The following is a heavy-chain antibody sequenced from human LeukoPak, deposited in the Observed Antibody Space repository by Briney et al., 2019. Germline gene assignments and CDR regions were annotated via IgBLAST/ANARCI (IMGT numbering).Heavy chain of an antibody. V-gene: IGHV4-59*11. D-gene: IGHD6-13*01. Sequence: PSETLSLTCTVSGGSINDHAWCWIRQPPGRGLEWIGCVYYTGSSEYNASLKSRLTISTDTSNNQLSLKVTSVTAADTAIYSCARLSHIATAGAYSYHSLDIWGQGTTVTVSS. J-gene: IGHJ6*02. CDR2: VYYTGSS. CDR3: ARLSHIATAGAYSYHSLDI. CDR1: GGSINDHA.